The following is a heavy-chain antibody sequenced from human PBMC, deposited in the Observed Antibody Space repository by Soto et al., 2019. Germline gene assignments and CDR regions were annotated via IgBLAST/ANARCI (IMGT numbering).Heavy chain of an antibody. D-gene: IGHD2-8*02. CDR1: GFTFSSYD. CDR2: ILVGGNT. J-gene: IGHJ3*02. V-gene: IGHV3-23*01. Sequence: GGSLRLSCAASGFTFSSYDMSWVRQAPGKGLEWVSTILVGGNTYYADSVKGRFTISRDNSKNTLYLQMNSLTAGDTAVYYCAKATATGGGAFDICGQGTMVTVSS. CDR3: AKATATGGGAFDI.